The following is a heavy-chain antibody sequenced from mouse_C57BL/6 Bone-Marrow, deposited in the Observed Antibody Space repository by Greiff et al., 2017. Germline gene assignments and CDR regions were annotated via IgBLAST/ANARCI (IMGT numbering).Heavy chain of an antibody. J-gene: IGHJ4*01. V-gene: IGHV1-82*01. D-gene: IGHD2-4*01. Sequence: VQLQQSGPELVKPGASVKISCKASGYAFSSSWMNWVKQRPGKGLEWIGRIYPGDGDTNYNGKFKGKATLTADKSSSTAYMQLSSLTSEDSAVYFCARSVYYDYEDYAMDYWGQGTSVTVSS. CDR1: GYAFSSSW. CDR2: IYPGDGDT. CDR3: ARSVYYDYEDYAMDY.